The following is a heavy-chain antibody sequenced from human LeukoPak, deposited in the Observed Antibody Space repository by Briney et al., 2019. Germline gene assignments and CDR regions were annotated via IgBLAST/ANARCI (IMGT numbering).Heavy chain of an antibody. CDR2: INQGGNLK. CDR3: AKTASGSYYGYYFDY. V-gene: IGHV3-7*03. D-gene: IGHD1-26*01. Sequence: GGSLRLSCAASGFSFRDFWMTWVRRAPGKGLEWVANINQGGNLKYYVDSVKGRFTISRDDAESSLYVQMNNLKDEDTAVYYCAKTASGSYYGYYFDYWGQGTLVTVSS. CDR1: GFSFRDFW. J-gene: IGHJ4*02.